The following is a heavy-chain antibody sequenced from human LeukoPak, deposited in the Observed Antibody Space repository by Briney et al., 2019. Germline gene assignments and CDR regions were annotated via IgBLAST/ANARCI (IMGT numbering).Heavy chain of an antibody. CDR3: AKGEVTVVVDAFDI. Sequence: GGSLKLSCAASGLTFTNYAMSWVRQAPGKGLDWVSAISASAGSTYYADSVKDRFTISRDNSNNTLYLQMNSLRAEDTAVYYCAKGEVTVVVDAFDIWGQGTMVTVSS. D-gene: IGHD3-22*01. CDR1: GLTFTNYA. V-gene: IGHV3-23*01. CDR2: ISASAGST. J-gene: IGHJ3*02.